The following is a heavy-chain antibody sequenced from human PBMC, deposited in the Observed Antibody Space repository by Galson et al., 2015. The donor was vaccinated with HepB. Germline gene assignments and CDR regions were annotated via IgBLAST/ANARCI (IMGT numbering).Heavy chain of an antibody. V-gene: IGHV3-30*02. CDR2: IQYDGSKK. CDR1: GFTFSSYG. J-gene: IGHJ4*02. CDR3: AKDDSTYGADY. Sequence: SLRLSCAASGFTFSSYGMHWVRQAPGKGLEWVAFIQYDGSKKYYADSVKGRFTLSRDNSKNTLYLQMNSLRAEDTALYYCAKDDSTYGADYWGQGTPVTVSS. D-gene: IGHD2-15*01.